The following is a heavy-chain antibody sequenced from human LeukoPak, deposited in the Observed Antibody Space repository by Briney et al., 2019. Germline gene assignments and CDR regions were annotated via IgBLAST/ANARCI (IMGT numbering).Heavy chain of an antibody. CDR2: ITSNGGST. V-gene: IGHV3-64*01. CDR3: ATALPRGYYDY. Sequence: GGSLRLSCAASGFTFSSYAMHWVRQAPGKGLEYVSAITSNGGSTYYANSVKGRFTISRDNSKNTLYLQMGSLRVEDMAVYYCATALPRGYYDYWGQGTLVTVSS. J-gene: IGHJ4*02. D-gene: IGHD3-22*01. CDR1: GFTFSSYA.